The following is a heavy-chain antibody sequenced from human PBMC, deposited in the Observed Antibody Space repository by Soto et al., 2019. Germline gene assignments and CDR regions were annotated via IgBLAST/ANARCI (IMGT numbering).Heavy chain of an antibody. Sequence: PGGCLRLSCAASGFTVSSYAMSWVRQAPGKGLEWVSAISGSGGSTYYADSVKGRFTISRDNSKNTLYLQMNSLRAEDTAVYYCAKLLGYDFWSGYTFDYWGQGTLVTVS. CDR2: ISGSGGST. CDR1: GFTVSSYA. J-gene: IGHJ4*02. CDR3: AKLLGYDFWSGYTFDY. D-gene: IGHD3-3*01. V-gene: IGHV3-23*01.